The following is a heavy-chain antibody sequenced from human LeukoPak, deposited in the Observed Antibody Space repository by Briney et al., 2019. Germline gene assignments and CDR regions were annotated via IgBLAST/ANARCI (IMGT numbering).Heavy chain of an antibody. CDR3: ARGPTTALHYYDSSGADAFDI. CDR1: GGSISSSSYY. CDR2: INHSGST. J-gene: IGHJ3*02. V-gene: IGHV4-39*07. Sequence: SETLSLTCTVSGGSISSSSYYWGWIRQPPGKGLEWIGEINHSGSTNYNPSLKSRVTISVDTSKNQFSLKLSSVTAADTAVYYCARGPTTALHYYDSSGADAFDIWGQGTMVTVSS. D-gene: IGHD3-22*01.